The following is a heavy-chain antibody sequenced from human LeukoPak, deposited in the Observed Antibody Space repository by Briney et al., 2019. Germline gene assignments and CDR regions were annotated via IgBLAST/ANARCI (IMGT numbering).Heavy chain of an antibody. V-gene: IGHV3-48*04. Sequence: GGSLRLSCAVSGFTITSWSMDWVRQAPGKGLEWLSYISSGGSPIYYADSVKGRFTISRDDAKNLVYLQMNSLRAEDTAVYYCTYLRTPYYNDKWVDPWGQGALVTVSS. CDR1: GFTITSWS. CDR3: TYLRTPYYNDKWVDP. D-gene: IGHD3/OR15-3a*01. CDR2: ISSGGSPI. J-gene: IGHJ5*02.